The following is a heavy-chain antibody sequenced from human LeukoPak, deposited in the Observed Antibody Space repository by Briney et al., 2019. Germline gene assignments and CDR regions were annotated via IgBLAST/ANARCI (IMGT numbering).Heavy chain of an antibody. Sequence: ASVKVSSKAPRYSFTAYFIHWVPQAPGHGLEWMGCIDPNSGDTKYAQKFQGRVSMPRDTSTRTAYMELSRLRSDDTAVYFCARSGSSGYSLDYWGQGTLVTVSS. V-gene: IGHV1-2*02. J-gene: IGHJ4*02. D-gene: IGHD3-22*01. CDR3: ARSGSSGYSLDY. CDR1: RYSFTAYF. CDR2: IDPNSGDT.